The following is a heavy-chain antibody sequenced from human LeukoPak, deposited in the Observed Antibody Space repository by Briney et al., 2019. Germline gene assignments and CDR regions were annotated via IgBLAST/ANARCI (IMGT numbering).Heavy chain of an antibody. CDR1: GYTLSSYG. J-gene: IGHJ4*02. D-gene: IGHD3-10*01. CDR3: ARDGGYYYGSGTFVGV. Sequence: ASVKLSCKASGYTLSSYGISWVRQAPGQGLEWMGWISAHNGDTKYTQKLQGRVTMSTDTATSTAYMELRSLTSDDTAVYYCARDGGYYYGSGTFVGVWGQGTLVTVSS. CDR2: ISAHNGDT. V-gene: IGHV1-18*01.